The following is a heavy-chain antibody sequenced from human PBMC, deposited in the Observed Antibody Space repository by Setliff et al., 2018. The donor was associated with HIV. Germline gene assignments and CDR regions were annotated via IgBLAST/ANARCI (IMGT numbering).Heavy chain of an antibody. D-gene: IGHD3-3*01. Sequence: PSETLSLTCSVSGATISRHFWSWIRQSPGKGLEWIGTIYDSGVTKYNPSLQTRVRVSVDTSKSHLSLSLTSVTPADTAVYYCTRRQWGTSGYYEFFRQWGQGSLVTVSS. CDR2: IYDSGVT. J-gene: IGHJ1*01. CDR1: GATISRHF. V-gene: IGHV4-59*11. CDR3: TRRQWGTSGYYEFFRQ.